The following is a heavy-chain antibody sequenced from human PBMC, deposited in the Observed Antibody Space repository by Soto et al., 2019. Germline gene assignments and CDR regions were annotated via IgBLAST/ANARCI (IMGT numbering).Heavy chain of an antibody. Sequence: QVQLVQSGAEVKKPGASVKVSCKASGYTFTSYGISWGRQAPGQGLEGMGWISAYNGTTNYAQKLQGRVTMTTDTSTSTAYMELRSLRYDDTAVYYCARDNTRRYYDISHDAFEILGQGTMVTVAS. CDR1: GYTFTSYG. CDR3: ARDNTRRYYDISHDAFEI. CDR2: ISAYNGTT. J-gene: IGHJ3*02. V-gene: IGHV1-18*01. D-gene: IGHD3-22*01.